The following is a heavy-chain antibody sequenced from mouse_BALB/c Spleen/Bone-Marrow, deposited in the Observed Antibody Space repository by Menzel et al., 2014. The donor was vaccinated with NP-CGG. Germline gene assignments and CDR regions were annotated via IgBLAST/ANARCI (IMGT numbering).Heavy chain of an antibody. V-gene: IGHV4-1*02. CDR3: ARLSYYGRFAY. CDR2: INPDSSTI. Sequence: EVKVVESGGGLVQPGGSLKLSRAASGFDFXRYWMSWVRQAPGKGLEWIGEINPDSSTINYTPSLKDKFIISRDNAKNTLYLQMSKVRSEDTALYYCARLSYYGRFAYWGQGTLVTVSA. CDR1: GFDFXRYW. D-gene: IGHD1-1*01. J-gene: IGHJ3*01.